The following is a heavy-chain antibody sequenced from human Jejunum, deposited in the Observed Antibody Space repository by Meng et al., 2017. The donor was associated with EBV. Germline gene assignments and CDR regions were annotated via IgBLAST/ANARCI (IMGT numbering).Heavy chain of an antibody. D-gene: IGHD5-18*01. V-gene: IGHV1-3*01. CDR1: RCSFTTYP. CDR3: ARTYSTSSHFDN. Sequence: QVQLVQSGAEVKKPGASMKVSYKASRCSFTTYPMDWVRRAPGQRLECKGWINGGSGNTKNSQKFQARVTITRDTSTSTAYMELNSLRSDDTAIYYCARTYSTSSHFDNWGQGTLVTVSS. J-gene: IGHJ4*02. CDR2: INGGSGNT.